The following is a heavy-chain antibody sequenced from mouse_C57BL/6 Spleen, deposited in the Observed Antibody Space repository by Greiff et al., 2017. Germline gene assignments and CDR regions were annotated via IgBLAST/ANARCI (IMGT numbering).Heavy chain of an antibody. CDR1: GFNIKDDY. Sequence: EVQLQQSGAELVRPGASVKLSCTASGFNIKDDYMHWVKQRPEQGLEWIGWIDPENGDTEYASKFQGKATITADTSSNTAYLQLSSLTSEDTAVYYCTTGENYYAMDYWGQGTSVTVSS. CDR2: IDPENGDT. V-gene: IGHV14-4*01. CDR3: TTGENYYAMDY. J-gene: IGHJ4*01.